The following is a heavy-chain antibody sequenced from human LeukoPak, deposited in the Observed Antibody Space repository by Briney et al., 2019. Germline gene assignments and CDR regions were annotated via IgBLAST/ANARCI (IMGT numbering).Heavy chain of an antibody. CDR2: ISSSSSYI. CDR3: ARDNSSSSLIPPDY. V-gene: IGHV3-21*01. J-gene: IGHJ4*02. CDR1: GCTFSRYS. D-gene: IGHD6-6*01. Sequence: PGGSLRLSCAASGCTFSRYSVNWVGEAPGKGLEWVSSISSSSSYIYYADSVTGRFTISTENAKNSLYLQMNSLRAEDTAVYYCARDNSSSSLIPPDYWGQGTLVTVSS.